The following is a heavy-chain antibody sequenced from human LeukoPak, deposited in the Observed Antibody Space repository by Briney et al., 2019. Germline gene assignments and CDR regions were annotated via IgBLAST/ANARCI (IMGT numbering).Heavy chain of an antibody. V-gene: IGHV4-39*01. Sequence: TLSLTCTVSGGSVSTSSSYWGWVRQPPGRGLEWLGSIYYSGNTYYNPSLKSRVTISVDTSKNQFSLKLSSVTAADTAVYYCARNQRDYLFDYWGQGTLVTVSS. CDR1: GGSVSTSSSY. J-gene: IGHJ4*02. CDR3: ARNQRDYLFDY. D-gene: IGHD4-17*01. CDR2: IYYSGNT.